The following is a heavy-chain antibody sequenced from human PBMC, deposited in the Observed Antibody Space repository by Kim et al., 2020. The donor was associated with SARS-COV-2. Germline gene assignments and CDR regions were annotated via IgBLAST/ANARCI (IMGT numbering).Heavy chain of an antibody. Sequence: SETLSLTCAVSGGSISSSNWWSWVRQPPGKGLEWIGEIYHSGSTNYNPSLKSRVTISVDKSKNQFSLKLSSVTAADTAVYYCARTMVRIRHGHYYYGMDVWGQGTTVTVSS. CDR3: ARTMVRIRHGHYYYGMDV. D-gene: IGHD3-10*01. CDR1: GGSISSSNW. J-gene: IGHJ6*02. CDR2: IYHSGST. V-gene: IGHV4-4*02.